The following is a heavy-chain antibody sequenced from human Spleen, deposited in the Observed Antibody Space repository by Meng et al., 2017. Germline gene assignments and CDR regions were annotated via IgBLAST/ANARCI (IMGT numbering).Heavy chain of an antibody. V-gene: IGHV1-2*06. CDR1: GYNFPDYG. J-gene: IGHJ4*02. CDR2: IDPKSGDT. D-gene: IGHD6-13*01. CDR3: VRDEDISAAGKLFSDY. Sequence: VRRVQSGAEVKKPRATVKVSCKPSGYNFPDYGLHGVRRAPGQGLEWMGRIDPKSGDTHYAQSCQGRVTMTGDTSISTAYMELSGLRSDDTAMYYCVRDEDISAAGKLFSDYWGQGTLVTVSS.